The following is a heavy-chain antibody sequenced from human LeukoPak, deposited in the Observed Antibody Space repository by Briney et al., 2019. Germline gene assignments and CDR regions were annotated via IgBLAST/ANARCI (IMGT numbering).Heavy chain of an antibody. CDR2: ISGSGGST. J-gene: IGHJ4*02. D-gene: IGHD6-13*01. V-gene: IGHV3-23*01. Sequence: GGSLRLSCAASGFTFSSYAMSWVRQAPGKGLEWVSAISGSGGSTYYADSVKGRFTISRDNSKNTLYLQMNSLRAEDTAVYYCARAPYSSRRLDYWGQGTLVTVSS. CDR1: GFTFSSYA. CDR3: ARAPYSSRRLDY.